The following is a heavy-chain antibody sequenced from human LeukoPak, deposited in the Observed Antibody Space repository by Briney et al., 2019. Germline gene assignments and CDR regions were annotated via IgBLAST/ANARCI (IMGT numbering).Heavy chain of an antibody. J-gene: IGHJ3*02. D-gene: IGHD1-26*01. CDR2: IYYSGST. V-gene: IGHV4-38-2*02. CDR3: KVGATPGDAFDI. CDR1: GYSISSGYY. Sequence: KASETLSLTCTVSGYSISSGYYWGWIRQPPGKGLEWIGYIYYSGSTNYNPFLKSRVTISVDTSKNQFSLKLSSVTAADTAVYYCKVGATPGDAFDIWGQGTMVTVSS.